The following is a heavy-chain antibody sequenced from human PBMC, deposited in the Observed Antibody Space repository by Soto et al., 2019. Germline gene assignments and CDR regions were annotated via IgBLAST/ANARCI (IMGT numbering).Heavy chain of an antibody. D-gene: IGHD6-19*01. CDR3: ARKPLRTSGWYLDS. CDR2: ISYSGST. J-gene: IGHJ4*02. Sequence: QVQLQESGPGLVKPSETLSLTCTVSGGSVSSGGYDWSWIRQPPGKGLDWIGHISYSGSTNYNPSLKSRVTISLDTSKNQFSLDLGSVATADTAIYYCARKPLRTSGWYLDSWGQGTLVAVSS. V-gene: IGHV4-61*08. CDR1: GGSVSSGGYD.